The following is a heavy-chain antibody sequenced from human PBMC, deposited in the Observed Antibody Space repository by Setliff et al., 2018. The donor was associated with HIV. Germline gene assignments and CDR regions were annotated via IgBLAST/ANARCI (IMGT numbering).Heavy chain of an antibody. Sequence: SQTLSLTCAFYHGSFSGYYWSWIRQPPGKGLEWIGEINYSGTTNYNPSFKSRVTISIDTSKNQFSLKLTSVAAADASLYYCARGRDSSTWYFSHFYYYYYMDVWGKGTTVTVSS. CDR3: ARGRDSSTWYFSHFYYYYYMDV. V-gene: IGHV4-34*01. CDR1: HGSFSGYY. D-gene: IGHD6-13*01. CDR2: INYSGTT. J-gene: IGHJ6*03.